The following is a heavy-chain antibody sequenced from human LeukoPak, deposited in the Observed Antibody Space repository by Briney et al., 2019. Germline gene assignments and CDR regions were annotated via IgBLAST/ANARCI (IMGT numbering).Heavy chain of an antibody. CDR3: AKDDFYDSSGYPHNFDY. CDR1: GLTFSSHW. J-gene: IGHJ4*02. CDR2: ISGSGGST. Sequence: GGSLRLSCAASGLTFSSHWMHWVRQAPGKGLEWVSSISGSGGSTYYADSVKGRFTISRDNSKNTLYLQMNSLRAEDTAVYYCAKDDFYDSSGYPHNFDYWGQGTLVTVSS. D-gene: IGHD3-22*01. V-gene: IGHV3-23*01.